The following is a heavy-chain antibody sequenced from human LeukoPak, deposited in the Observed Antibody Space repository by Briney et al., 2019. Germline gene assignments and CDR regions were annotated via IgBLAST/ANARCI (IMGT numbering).Heavy chain of an antibody. CDR1: VYTFTHYY. CDR2: INPNSGGT. J-gene: IGHJ4*02. Sequence: SVTVSCKASVYTFTHYYMHWVRPAPGQGRAGVGWINPNSGGTNYAQKSQGRVTMTRDTSISTAYMELSRLRSDDTAVYYCARAPPPTEYYNSSGWYPDYWGQGTLVTVSS. D-gene: IGHD3-22*01. CDR3: ARAPPPTEYYNSSGWYPDY. V-gene: IGHV1-2*02.